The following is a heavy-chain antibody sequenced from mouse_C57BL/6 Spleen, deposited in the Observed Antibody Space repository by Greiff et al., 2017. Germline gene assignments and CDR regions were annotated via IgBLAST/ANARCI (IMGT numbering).Heavy chain of an antibody. V-gene: IGHV2-6-1*01. J-gene: IGHJ1*03. CDR1: GFSLTSYG. CDR2: IRSDGST. CDR3: ARHKDYGSSDWYFDV. D-gene: IGHD1-1*01. Sequence: VQLQQSGPGLVTPSQSLSITCTVSGFSLTSYGVHWVRQPPGKGLEWLVVIRSDGSTTYNSALKSRLSISNDNSKSQVFLKMNSRQKDDTAMYYCARHKDYGSSDWYFDVWGTGTTVTVSS.